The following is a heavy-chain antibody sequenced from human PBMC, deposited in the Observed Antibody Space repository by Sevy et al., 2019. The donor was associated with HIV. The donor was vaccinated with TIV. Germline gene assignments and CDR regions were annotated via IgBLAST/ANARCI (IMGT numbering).Heavy chain of an antibody. CDR2: IKNQDDSGLT. D-gene: IGHD2-2*01. J-gene: IGHJ6*02. Sequence: GGSLRLSCSASGFTFSNAWMNWVRQAPGKGLEWVGRIKNQDDSGLTDYAAPVKGTFTISRDDSKNNPYLQMISLKSEDTAVYYCAKGTSSYLHPTYYYDCMDVWGQGTTVTVSS. V-gene: IGHV3-15*01. CDR3: AKGTSSYLHPTYYYDCMDV. CDR1: GFTFSNAW.